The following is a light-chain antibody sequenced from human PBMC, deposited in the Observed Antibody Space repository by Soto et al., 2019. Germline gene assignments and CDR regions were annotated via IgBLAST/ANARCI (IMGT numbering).Light chain of an antibody. V-gene: IGLV2-14*03. Sequence: QSVLTHPASVSGSPGQAISISCTGTSSDVGAYNYVSWYQQHPGKAPKLMIYDVSSRPSGVSNRFSGSKSGNTASLTISGLQAEDEADYYCSSYTYSSTLVFGGGTKVTVL. J-gene: IGLJ3*02. CDR1: SSDVGAYNY. CDR3: SSYTYSSTLV. CDR2: DVS.